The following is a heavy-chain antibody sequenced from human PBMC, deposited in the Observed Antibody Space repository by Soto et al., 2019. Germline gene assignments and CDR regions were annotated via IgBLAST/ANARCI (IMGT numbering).Heavy chain of an antibody. CDR2: LYSSGIT. CDR3: ARGVLEASTIFFDFWSPFVDV. D-gene: IGHD3-3*01. J-gene: IGHJ6*02. CDR1: GGSISSGDYY. Sequence: QLQLQESGPGLVRPSQTLSLTCSVSGGSISSGDYYWTWIRQSPGEGLELIGYLYSSGITNFNPPLQSRPAMSVDTSKYLFSLRLHSLTAADTAVYYCARGVLEASTIFFDFWSPFVDVWGQGTTVIVSS. V-gene: IGHV4-30-4*01.